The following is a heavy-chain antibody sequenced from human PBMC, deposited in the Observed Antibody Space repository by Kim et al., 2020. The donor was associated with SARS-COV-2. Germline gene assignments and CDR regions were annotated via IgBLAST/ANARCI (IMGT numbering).Heavy chain of an antibody. Sequence: GESLKISCQASGYSFSTYWIAWVRQMPGRGLECMGIIYPGDSDTRYSPSFQGQVTISADKSIDTAYLQWSSLKASDTAMYYCARHMTMVTTRRGAFDVWGQGTMISVSS. V-gene: IGHV5-51*01. J-gene: IGHJ3*01. D-gene: IGHD4-17*01. CDR1: GYSFSTYW. CDR2: IYPGDSDT. CDR3: ARHMTMVTTRRGAFDV.